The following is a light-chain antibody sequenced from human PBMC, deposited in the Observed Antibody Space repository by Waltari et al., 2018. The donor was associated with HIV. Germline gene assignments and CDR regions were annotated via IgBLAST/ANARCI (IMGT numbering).Light chain of an antibody. Sequence: QSALTQPPPASGSPGQSVTLSCTGTNSDIGTYDYVSWYQQHPGKAPKLVISEVTKRPSGVSDRFSGSKSGNTAFLTVSGLQAEDEADYYCSSFANRDGFYVLFGGGTRLTVL. CDR2: EVT. V-gene: IGLV2-8*01. J-gene: IGLJ2*01. CDR1: NSDIGTYDY. CDR3: SSFANRDGFYVL.